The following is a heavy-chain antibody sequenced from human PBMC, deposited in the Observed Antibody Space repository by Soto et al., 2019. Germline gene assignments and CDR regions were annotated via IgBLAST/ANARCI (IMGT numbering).Heavy chain of an antibody. J-gene: IGHJ6*01. V-gene: IGHV1-69*01. Sequence: QVQLVQSGAEVKKPGSSVKVSCKASGGSFNTYTISWVRQAPGQGLQWMGGIIPIFGKPTYAQAFQGRVTIAADEHTSTVYMELRSLRSEDTALYYCASLNNWSSGDGRIDVW. CDR3: ASLNNWSSGDGRIDV. CDR1: GGSFNTYT. D-gene: IGHD1-26*01. CDR2: IIPIFGKP.